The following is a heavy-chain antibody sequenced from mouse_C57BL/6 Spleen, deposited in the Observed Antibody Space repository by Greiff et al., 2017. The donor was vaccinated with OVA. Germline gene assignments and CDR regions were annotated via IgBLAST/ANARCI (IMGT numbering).Heavy chain of an antibody. D-gene: IGHD1-1*01. V-gene: IGHV5-17*01. J-gene: IGHJ4*01. CDR2: ISSGSSTI. CDR3: ARYPYYYGSSYYMDY. CDR1: GFTFSDYG. Sequence: DVQLVESGGGLVKPGGSLKLSCAASGFTFSDYGMHWVRQAPEKGLEWVAYISSGSSTIYYADTVKGRFTISRDNAKNTLFLQMTSLRSEDTAMYYCARYPYYYGSSYYMDYWGQGTSVTVSS.